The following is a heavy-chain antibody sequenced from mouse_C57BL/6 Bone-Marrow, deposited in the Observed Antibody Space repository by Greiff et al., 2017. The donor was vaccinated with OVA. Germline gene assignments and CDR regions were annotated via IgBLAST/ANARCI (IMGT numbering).Heavy chain of an antibody. V-gene: IGHV1-64*01. D-gene: IGHD2-14*01. Sequence: QVQLKQPGAELVKPGASVKLSCKASGYTFTSYWMHWVKQRPGQGLEWIGMIHPNSGSTNYNEKFKSKATLTVDKSSSTAYMQLSSLTSEDSAVYYCATPGYRPWYFDVWGTGTTVTVSS. CDR1: GYTFTSYW. J-gene: IGHJ1*03. CDR3: ATPGYRPWYFDV. CDR2: IHPNSGST.